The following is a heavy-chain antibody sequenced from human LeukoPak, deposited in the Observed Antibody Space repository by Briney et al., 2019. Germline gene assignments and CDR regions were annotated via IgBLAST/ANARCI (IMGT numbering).Heavy chain of an antibody. V-gene: IGHV1-2*06. CDR1: GYTFTGYY. D-gene: IGHD3-9*01. CDR3: ARDYDILTGYYKGYNWFDP. Sequence: ASVKVSCKASGYTFTGYYMHWVRQAPGQGLEWMGRINPNSGGTNYAQKFQGRVIMTRDTSISTAYMELSRLRSDDTAVYYCARDYDILTGYYKGYNWFDPWGQGTLVTVSS. J-gene: IGHJ5*02. CDR2: INPNSGGT.